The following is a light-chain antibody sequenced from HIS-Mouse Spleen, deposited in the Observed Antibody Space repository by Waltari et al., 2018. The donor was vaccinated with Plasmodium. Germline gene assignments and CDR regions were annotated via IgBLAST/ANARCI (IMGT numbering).Light chain of an antibody. CDR1: SSDVGGYNY. CDR3: SSYAGSNNLV. Sequence: GTSSDVGGYNYVSWYQQHPGKAPKLMIYEVSKRPSGVPDRFSGSKSGNTAYLTVSGLQAEDEADYYCSSYAGSNNLVFGGGTKLTVL. V-gene: IGLV2-8*01. CDR2: EVS. J-gene: IGLJ2*01.